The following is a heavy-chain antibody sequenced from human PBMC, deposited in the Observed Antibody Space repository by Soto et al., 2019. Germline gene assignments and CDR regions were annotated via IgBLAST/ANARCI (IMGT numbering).Heavy chain of an antibody. V-gene: IGHV5-51*01. CDR2: IYPGDSDI. J-gene: IGHJ4*02. Sequence: GESLKISCKGSGYSFTTYWIGWVRQMPGKGLEWMGVIYPGDSDIRFSPSFQGQVTISADMSLSTAYLQWSSLRVSDTAVYYCARLGSIAAAGTPDYWGQGTLVTVSS. CDR1: GYSFTTYW. D-gene: IGHD6-13*01. CDR3: ARLGSIAAAGTPDY.